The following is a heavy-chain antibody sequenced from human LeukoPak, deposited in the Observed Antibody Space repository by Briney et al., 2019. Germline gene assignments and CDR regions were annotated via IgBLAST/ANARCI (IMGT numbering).Heavy chain of an antibody. CDR1: GGSVSSGSYY. D-gene: IGHD3-22*01. V-gene: IGHV4-61*01. J-gene: IGHJ4*02. Sequence: SETLSLTCTVSGGSVSSGSYYWSWIRQPPGKGLEWIGYVSYSGSTNSNPSLKSRVTISVDTSKNQFSLKLSSVTAADTAVYYCAGSGYYYDGSGLDYWGQGTLVTVSS. CDR3: AGSGYYYDGSGLDY. CDR2: VSYSGST.